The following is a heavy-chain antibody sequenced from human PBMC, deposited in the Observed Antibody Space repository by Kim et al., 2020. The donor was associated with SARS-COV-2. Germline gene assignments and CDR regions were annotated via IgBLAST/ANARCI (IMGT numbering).Heavy chain of an antibody. J-gene: IGHJ3*02. CDR1: GYIFTTYY. CDR3: ARGYDNGVYVFAFDI. Sequence: ASVKVSCKASGYIFTTYYIHWVRHVPGRGLEWMGRINPASGGTNYPRKFQDRVLMTSDTSIGTAYLEVTSLNYDDAAVYYCARGYDNGVYVFAFDIWGQG. D-gene: IGHD2-8*01. V-gene: IGHV1-2*06. CDR2: INPASGGT.